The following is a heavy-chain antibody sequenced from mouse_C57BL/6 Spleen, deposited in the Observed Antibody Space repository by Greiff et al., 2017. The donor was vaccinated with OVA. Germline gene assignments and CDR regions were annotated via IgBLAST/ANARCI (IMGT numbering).Heavy chain of an antibody. J-gene: IGHJ2*01. CDR3: ARNLYGSEGDYFDY. V-gene: IGHV1-81*01. D-gene: IGHD1-1*01. CDR1: GYTFTSYG. CDR2: IYPRRGNT. Sequence: QVHVKQSGAELARPGASVKLSCKASGYTFTSYGISWVKQRTGQGLEWIGEIYPRRGNTYYNEKFKGKATLTADKSSSTAYMELRSLTSEDSAVYFCARNLYGSEGDYFDYWGQGTTLTVSS.